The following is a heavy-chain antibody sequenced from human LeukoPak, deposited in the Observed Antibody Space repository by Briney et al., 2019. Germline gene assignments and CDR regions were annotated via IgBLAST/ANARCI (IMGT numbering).Heavy chain of an antibody. CDR3: ARDREYSGYELQFLAFDP. J-gene: IGHJ5*02. D-gene: IGHD5-12*01. CDR2: ISGSGGST. Sequence: PGGSLRLSCAASGFTFDDYAMHWVRQAPGKGLEWVSGISGSGGSTYYADSVKGRFTISRDNAKNSLYLQMNSLRAEDTAVYYCARDREYSGYELQFLAFDPWGQGTLVTVSS. CDR1: GFTFDDYA. V-gene: IGHV3-9*01.